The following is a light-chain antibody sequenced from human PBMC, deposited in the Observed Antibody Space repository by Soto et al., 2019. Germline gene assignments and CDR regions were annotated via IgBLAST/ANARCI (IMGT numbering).Light chain of an antibody. Sequence: DIQMTQSPSSVSASVGDRVTITCRASQAISNWLAWYQQKPGKAPKLLIYSASNLRSGVPSRFSGSGSGTDFTLTISGLQPGDFATYFCQQANSFPLTFGGGTKVEIK. CDR3: QQANSFPLT. J-gene: IGKJ4*01. CDR1: QAISNW. CDR2: SAS. V-gene: IGKV1-12*01.